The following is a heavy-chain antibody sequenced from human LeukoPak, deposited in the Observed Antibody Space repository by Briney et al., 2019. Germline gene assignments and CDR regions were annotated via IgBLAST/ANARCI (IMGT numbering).Heavy chain of an antibody. CDR3: ARETSQKGAHYMDV. Sequence: ASETLSLTCTVSGDSISSGSYYWNWIRQPAGKGLEWIGRFYTRGSTHYNPSLKSRVTISVDTSKNQFSLKLSSVTAADTAVYYCARETSQKGAHYMDVWGKGTTVTISS. V-gene: IGHV4-61*02. CDR2: FYTRGST. D-gene: IGHD3-16*01. CDR1: GDSISSGSYY. J-gene: IGHJ6*03.